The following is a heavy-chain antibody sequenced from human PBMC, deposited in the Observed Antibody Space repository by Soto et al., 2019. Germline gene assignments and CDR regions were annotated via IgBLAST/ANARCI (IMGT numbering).Heavy chain of an antibody. Sequence: PGGSLRLSCAASGFTFSSYAMTWVRKTPGKGLEWVSAISGSGGSTYYADSVKGRFTISRDNSKNTLYLQMNSLRAEDTAVYYCANGDYGDSHYYYYYYMDVWGKGTTVTVSS. V-gene: IGHV3-23*01. CDR1: GFTFSSYA. J-gene: IGHJ6*03. D-gene: IGHD4-17*01. CDR3: ANGDYGDSHYYYYYYMDV. CDR2: ISGSGGST.